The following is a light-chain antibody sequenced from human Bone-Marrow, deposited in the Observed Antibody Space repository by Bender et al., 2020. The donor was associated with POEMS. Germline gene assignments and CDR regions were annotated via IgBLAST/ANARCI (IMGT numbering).Light chain of an antibody. CDR2: KDT. V-gene: IGLV3-25*03. Sequence: SSELTQPPSVSVSPGQTATITCSGDALPKQYGYWYQQKPDQAPVMLIYKDTERPSGIPERFSGSRSGTTATLTISGVQAEDEADYYCLSADSSGTYYVFGTGTKVTVL. CDR1: ALPKQY. J-gene: IGLJ1*01. CDR3: LSADSSGTYYV.